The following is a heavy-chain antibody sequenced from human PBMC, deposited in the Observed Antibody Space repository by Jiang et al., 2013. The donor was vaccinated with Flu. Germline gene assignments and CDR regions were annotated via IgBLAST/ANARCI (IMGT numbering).Heavy chain of an antibody. CDR1: GGSISSDSYY. D-gene: IGHD1-26*01. CDR2: TLYSGTT. V-gene: IGHV4-39*07. CDR3: ARRRGSYDHNLFDY. J-gene: IGHJ4*02. Sequence: GSGLVKPSETLSLSCTVSGGSISSDSYYWAWLRQTPGKGLEWITSTLYSGTTYYNPSLSSRVTISVDTSKNQFSLNLSSVTAADTAVYYCARRRGSYDHNLFDYWGQGTLVTVSS.